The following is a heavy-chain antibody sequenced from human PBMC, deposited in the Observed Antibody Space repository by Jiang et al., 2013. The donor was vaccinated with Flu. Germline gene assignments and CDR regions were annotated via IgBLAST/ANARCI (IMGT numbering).Heavy chain of an antibody. CDR1: GGSTNSGAYY. V-gene: IGHV4-39*07. Sequence: GPGLVKPSQTLSLTCTVSGGSTNSGAYYWSWIRQPPGKGLEWIGSIYYSGTTYYNPSLKSRVTISVDTSKNQFSLKLTSVTAADTAVYYCASDAFTPVPGSRSYYYGLDVWGQGTTVTVSS. J-gene: IGHJ6*02. CDR3: ASDAFTPVPGSRSYYYGLDV. D-gene: IGHD2-2*01. CDR2: IYYSGTT.